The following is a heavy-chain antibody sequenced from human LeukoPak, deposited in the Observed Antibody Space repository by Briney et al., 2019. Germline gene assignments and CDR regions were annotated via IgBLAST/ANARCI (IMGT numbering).Heavy chain of an antibody. D-gene: IGHD3-16*01. V-gene: IGHV4-39*01. J-gene: IGHJ6*03. CDR3: ARLGDYYYYYYMDV. CDR1: GGSISSSSYY. CDR2: IYYSGST. Sequence: SETLSLTCTVSGGSISSSSYYWGWIRQPPGKGLEWIGSIYYSGSTYYNPSLKSRVTISVNTSKNQFSLKLSSVTAADTAVYYCARLGDYYYYYYMDVWGKGPRSPSP.